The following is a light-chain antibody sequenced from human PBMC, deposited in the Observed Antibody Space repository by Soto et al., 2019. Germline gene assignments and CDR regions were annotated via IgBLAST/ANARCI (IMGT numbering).Light chain of an antibody. V-gene: IGKV1-12*01. Sequence: IQLTQSPSSGSASVGDRVTSTCRASQGVSTWLAWYQQKPGKAPNLLIYTASSLQSGVPSRFSGSGSGTDFTLTINGLQPEDFATYYCQQAASCPITFGQGTRLEIK. CDR3: QQAASCPIT. J-gene: IGKJ5*01. CDR2: TAS. CDR1: QGVSTW.